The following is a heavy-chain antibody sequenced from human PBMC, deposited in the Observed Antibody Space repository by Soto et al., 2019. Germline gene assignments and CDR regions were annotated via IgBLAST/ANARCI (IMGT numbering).Heavy chain of an antibody. CDR3: VRPVHPYSSGRTFEF. CDR1: GFTFSNYA. D-gene: IGHD3-22*01. V-gene: IGHV3-23*01. CDR2: ISGSGVGT. Sequence: EVQLLESGGGLIQPGGPLRLSCAAPGFTFSNYAMSWVRQAPGKGLGWVSSISGSGVGTYYADSVKGRFTISRDNSKNTLYLQMRSLRAEDTAVYYCVRPVHPYSSGRTFEFWGQGTLVTVSS. J-gene: IGHJ4*02.